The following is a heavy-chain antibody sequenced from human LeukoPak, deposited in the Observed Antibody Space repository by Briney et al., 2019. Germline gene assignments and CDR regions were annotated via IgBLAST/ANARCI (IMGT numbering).Heavy chain of an antibody. Sequence: ASVKVSCKASGYTFTSYGISWVRQAPGQGLECMGWINPNSGGTNYAQKFQGRVTMTRDTSISTAYMELSRLRSDDTAVYYCAREKEGSRITGTTNYFDYWGQGTLVTVSS. CDR1: GYTFTSYG. CDR3: AREKEGSRITGTTNYFDY. CDR2: INPNSGGT. V-gene: IGHV1-2*02. D-gene: IGHD1-7*01. J-gene: IGHJ4*02.